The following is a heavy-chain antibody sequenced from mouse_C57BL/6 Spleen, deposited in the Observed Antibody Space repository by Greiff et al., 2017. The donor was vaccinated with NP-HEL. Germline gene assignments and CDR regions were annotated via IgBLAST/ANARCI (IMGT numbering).Heavy chain of an antibody. V-gene: IGHV1-19*01. CDR1: GYTFTDYY. Sequence: EVQLQQSGPVLVKPGASVKMSCKASGYTFTDYYMNWVKQSHGKSLEWIGVINPYNGGTSYNQKFKGKATLTVDKSSSTAYMELNSLTSEDSAVYYCARDDDYLYYAMDYWGQRTSVTVSS. CDR2: INPYNGGT. D-gene: IGHD2-3*01. J-gene: IGHJ4*01. CDR3: ARDDDYLYYAMDY.